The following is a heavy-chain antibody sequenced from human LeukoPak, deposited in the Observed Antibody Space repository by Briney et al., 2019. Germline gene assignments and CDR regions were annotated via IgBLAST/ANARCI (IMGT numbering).Heavy chain of an antibody. V-gene: IGHV1-46*01. CDR2: INHSGGNT. Sequence: ASVKVSCKASGYTFTSYYMHWVRQAPGQGLDWMGIINHSGGNTSYAQKFQGRVTMTRDTSTSTVYMELSSLRTDDTAVYFCARDESGSYSRLRYWGQGTLVTVSS. CDR3: ARDESGSYSRLRY. D-gene: IGHD1-26*01. J-gene: IGHJ4*02. CDR1: GYTFTSYY.